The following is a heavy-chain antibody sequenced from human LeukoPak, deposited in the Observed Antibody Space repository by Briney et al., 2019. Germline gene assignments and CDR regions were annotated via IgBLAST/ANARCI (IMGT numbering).Heavy chain of an antibody. D-gene: IGHD6-19*01. J-gene: IGHJ6*02. V-gene: IGHV3-30*18. CDR3: AKDYSSGYYGSSDSHNGMDV. Sequence: GRSLRLSCAASGFTFSSYGMHWVRQAPGKGLEWVALISNDGSYEYIADSVKGRFTISRDNSKNTLYLQINSLAGEDTAVFFCAKDYSSGYYGSSDSHNGMDVWGQGTTVTVSS. CDR1: GFTFSSYG. CDR2: ISNDGSYE.